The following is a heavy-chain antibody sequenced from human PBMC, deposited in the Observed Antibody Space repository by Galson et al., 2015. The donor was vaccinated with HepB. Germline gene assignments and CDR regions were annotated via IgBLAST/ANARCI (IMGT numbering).Heavy chain of an antibody. CDR3: ARGLSKWELLRDYFDY. Sequence: SVKVSCKASKYTFSDYYIHWVRQAPGQGLEWMGWIFPNSGGTTYAQVFQGRVTLTSDTSINTAYMYLSSLTSDDTAVYYCARGLSKWELLRDYFDYWGQGTLVTVSS. V-gene: IGHV1-2*02. D-gene: IGHD1-26*01. J-gene: IGHJ4*02. CDR2: IFPNSGGT. CDR1: KYTFSDYY.